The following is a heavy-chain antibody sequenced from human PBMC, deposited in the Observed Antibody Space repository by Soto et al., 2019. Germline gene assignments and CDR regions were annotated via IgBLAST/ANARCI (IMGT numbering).Heavy chain of an antibody. J-gene: IGHJ4*02. D-gene: IGHD2-2*01. CDR3: AREEPGPALS. Sequence: SETLSLTCTVTGGSINTYYWSWIRQSAGKGLEWIGRVYTTGSTNYNPSLKSRVTISVDTSRNQFSLKLSSVTAADTAVYYCAREEPGPALSWGQGTLVTVSS. CDR2: VYTTGST. V-gene: IGHV4-4*07. CDR1: GGSINTYY.